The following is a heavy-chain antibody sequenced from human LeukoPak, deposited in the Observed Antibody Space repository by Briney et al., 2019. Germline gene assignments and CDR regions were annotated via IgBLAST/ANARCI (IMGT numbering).Heavy chain of an antibody. CDR1: GGSFSGYY. V-gene: IGHV4-34*01. CDR2: INHSGST. Sequence: SETLSLTCAVYGGSFSGYYWSWIRQPPGKGLEWIGEINHSGSTNYNPSLKSRVTISVDTSKNQFSLKLNSVTAADTAVYYCARDEGNAFDIWGQGTMVTVSS. J-gene: IGHJ3*02. CDR3: ARDEGNAFDI.